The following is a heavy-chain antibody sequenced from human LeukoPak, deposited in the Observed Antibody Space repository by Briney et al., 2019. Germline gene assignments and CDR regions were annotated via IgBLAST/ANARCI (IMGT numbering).Heavy chain of an antibody. CDR1: GFTFSSYS. V-gene: IGHV3-21*01. CDR2: ISSSSSYI. CDR3: ARDFGGLGYFDY. J-gene: IGHJ4*02. D-gene: IGHD6-19*01. Sequence: GGSLRLSCAASGFTFSSYSMNWVRQAPGKGLDWVSSISSSSSYIYYADSVKGRFTISRDNAKNSLYLQMNSLRAEDTAVYYCARDFGGLGYFDYWGQGTLVTVSS.